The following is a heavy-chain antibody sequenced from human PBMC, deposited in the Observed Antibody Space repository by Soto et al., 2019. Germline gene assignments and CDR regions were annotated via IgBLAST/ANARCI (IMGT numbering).Heavy chain of an antibody. CDR3: ARDLTARIVVVEDAFDI. CDR1: GFTFSTYS. D-gene: IGHD3-22*01. V-gene: IGHV3-48*01. CDR2: ISSSSSTI. J-gene: IGHJ3*02. Sequence: EVQLVESGGGLVQPGGSLRLSCAASGFTFSTYSMNWVRQAPGKGLEWVSYISSSSSTIYYADSVKGRFTISRDNAKNXXYLQLNSLRAEDTAVCYCARDLTARIVVVEDAFDIWGQGTMVTVSS.